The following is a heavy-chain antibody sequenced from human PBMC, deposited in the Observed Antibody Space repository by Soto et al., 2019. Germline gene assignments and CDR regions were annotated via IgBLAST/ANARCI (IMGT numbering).Heavy chain of an antibody. CDR2: ISFSSSTI. J-gene: IGHJ4*02. V-gene: IGHV3-48*02. D-gene: IGHD3-22*01. CDR1: GFTFSSYS. CDR3: ARGYYYDSSANFDY. Sequence: EVQLVKSGGGLVQPGGSLRLSCAASGFTFSSYSMNWVRQAPGKGLEWVSYISFSSSTIYYADSVKGRFTISRDNAKNSLYLQMNSLRDEDTAVYYCARGYYYDSSANFDYWGQGTLVTVSS.